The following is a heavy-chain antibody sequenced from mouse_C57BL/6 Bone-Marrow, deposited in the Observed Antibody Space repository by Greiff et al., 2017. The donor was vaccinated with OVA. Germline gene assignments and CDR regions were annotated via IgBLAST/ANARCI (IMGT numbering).Heavy chain of an antibody. CDR2: ISGGGGNT. D-gene: IGHD1-1*01. V-gene: IGHV5-9*01. CDR1: GFTFSSYT. J-gene: IGHJ1*03. CDR3: ARQGYYYGSSSYWYFDV. Sequence: EVNLVESGGGLVKPGGSLKLSCAASGFTFSSYTMSWVRQTPEKRLEWVATISGGGGNTYYPDSVKGRFTISRDNAKNTLYLQMSSLRSEDTALYYCARQGYYYGSSSYWYFDVWGTGTTVTVSS.